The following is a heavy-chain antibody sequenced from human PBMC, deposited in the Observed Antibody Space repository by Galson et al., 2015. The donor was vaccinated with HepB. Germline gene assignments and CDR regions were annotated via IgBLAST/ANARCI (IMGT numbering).Heavy chain of an antibody. J-gene: IGHJ4*02. V-gene: IGHV3-21*01. D-gene: IGHD7-27*01. CDR3: ARDSPLGAPLDY. CDR1: GFTFNDYN. CDR2: INSDSTYI. Sequence: SLRLSCAASGFTFNDYNMIWVRQAPGKGLEWVSSINSDSTYIYYADSVRGRFTISRDNAKNSLYLQMNSLRVEDTAIYYCARDSPLGAPLDYWGQGTMVTISS.